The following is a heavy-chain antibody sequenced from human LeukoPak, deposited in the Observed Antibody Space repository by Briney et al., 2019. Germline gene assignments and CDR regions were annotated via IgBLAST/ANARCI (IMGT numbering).Heavy chain of an antibody. CDR2: INPSGGST. D-gene: IGHD1-26*01. CDR3: ARDGGSYGGRD. J-gene: IGHJ4*02. CDR1: GYTFTSYY. Sequence: APVKVSCKASGYTFTSYYMHWVRQAPGQGLEWMGIINPSGGSTSYAQKFQGRVTMTRDTSTSTVYMELSSLRSEDTAVYYCARDGGSYGGRDWGQGTLVTVSS. V-gene: IGHV1-46*01.